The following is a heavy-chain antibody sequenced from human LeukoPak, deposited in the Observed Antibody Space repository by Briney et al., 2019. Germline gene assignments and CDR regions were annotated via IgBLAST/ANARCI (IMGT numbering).Heavy chain of an antibody. D-gene: IGHD6-13*01. CDR3: AKSPSLIADYMDV. CDR1: GFTFSSYG. V-gene: IGHV3-30*02. Sequence: GGSLRLSCVGSGFTFSSYGMHWVRQAPGKGLEWVAFIRYDGSNEYYADSVKGRFTISRDNSKNTLYLQMNSLRAEDTAVYYCAKSPSLIADYMDVWGKGTTVTVSS. CDR2: IRYDGSNE. J-gene: IGHJ6*03.